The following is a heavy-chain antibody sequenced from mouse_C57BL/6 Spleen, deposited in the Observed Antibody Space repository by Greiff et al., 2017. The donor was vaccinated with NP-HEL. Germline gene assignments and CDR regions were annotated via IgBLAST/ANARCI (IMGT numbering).Heavy chain of an antibody. CDR2: ISDGGSYT. Sequence: EVKLEESGGGLVKPGGSLKLSCAASGFTFSSYAMSWVRQTPEKRLEWVATISDGGSYTYYPDNVKGRFTISRDNAKNNLYLQMSHLKSEDTAMYYCARGRHYGSRPNYAMDYWGQGTSVTVSS. CDR1: GFTFSSYA. CDR3: ARGRHYGSRPNYAMDY. J-gene: IGHJ4*01. V-gene: IGHV5-4*03. D-gene: IGHD1-1*01.